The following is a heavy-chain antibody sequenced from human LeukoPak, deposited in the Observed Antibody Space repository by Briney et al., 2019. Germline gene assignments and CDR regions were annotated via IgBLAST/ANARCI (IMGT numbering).Heavy chain of an antibody. CDR3: ASTVVPAAIGMDV. D-gene: IGHD2-2*01. CDR2: IIPILGIA. Sequence: GASVKVSCKASGGTFSSYAISWVRQAPGQGLEWMGRIIPILGIANYAQKIQGRVTITADKSTSTAYMELSSLRSEDTAVYYCASTVVPAAIGMDVWGQGTTVTVSS. J-gene: IGHJ6*02. CDR1: GGTFSSYA. V-gene: IGHV1-69*04.